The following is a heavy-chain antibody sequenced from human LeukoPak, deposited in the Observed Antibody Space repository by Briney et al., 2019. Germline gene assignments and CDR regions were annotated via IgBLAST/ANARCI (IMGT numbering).Heavy chain of an antibody. CDR2: ISAYNGNT. CDR3: ARDRIAAADTYYFDY. D-gene: IGHD6-13*01. CDR1: GYTFTSYV. J-gene: IGHJ4*02. V-gene: IGHV1-18*01. Sequence: GASVKVSRKASGYTFTSYVISWVRQAPGQRLGWMGGISAYNGNTKYAQKLQSRVIMTTDKYTSTAYMELRSLRSDDTAVFYCARDRIAAADTYYFDYWGQGTLVTVSS.